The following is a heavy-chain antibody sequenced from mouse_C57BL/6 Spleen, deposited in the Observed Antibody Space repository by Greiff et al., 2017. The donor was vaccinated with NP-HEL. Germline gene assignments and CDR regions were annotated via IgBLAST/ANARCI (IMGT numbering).Heavy chain of an antibody. V-gene: IGHV1-82*01. J-gene: IGHJ4*01. Sequence: QVQLKQSGPELVKPGASVKISCKASGYAFSSSWMNWVKQRPGKGLEWIGRIYPGDGDTNYNGKFKGKATLTADKSSSTAYMQLSSLTSEDSAVYFCARYDFGVGAMDYWGQGTSVTVSS. CDR1: GYAFSSSW. D-gene: IGHD2-4*01. CDR2: IYPGDGDT. CDR3: ARYDFGVGAMDY.